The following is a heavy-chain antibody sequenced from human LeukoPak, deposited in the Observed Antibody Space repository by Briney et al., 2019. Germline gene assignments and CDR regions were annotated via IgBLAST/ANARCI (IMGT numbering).Heavy chain of an antibody. Sequence: ASVKVSCKVSGYTLTELSMHWVQQAPGKGLEWMGGFDPEDGETIYAQKFQGRVTMAEETSTDTAYMELSSLRSEDTAVYYCAILSLARFGRDVKSAFDIWGQGTMVTVSS. CDR2: FDPEDGET. CDR1: GYTLTELS. V-gene: IGHV1-24*01. CDR3: AILSLARFGRDVKSAFDI. J-gene: IGHJ3*02. D-gene: IGHD3-10*01.